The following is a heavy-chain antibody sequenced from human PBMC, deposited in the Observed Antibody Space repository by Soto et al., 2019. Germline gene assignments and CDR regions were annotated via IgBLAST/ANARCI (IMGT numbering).Heavy chain of an antibody. CDR3: TRVPGWYGKGRFDY. J-gene: IGHJ4*02. D-gene: IGHD6-19*01. Sequence: QVQLVESGGGVVQPGRSLRISCTASGFTFTDYSLHWVRQAPGNGLEWVALISSDGRKKYYADSVKGRFTISRDTSKNTLDLQMNSLRSEDTAVYYCTRVPGWYGKGRFDYWGQGTLVTVSS. CDR1: GFTFTDYS. V-gene: IGHV3-30*04. CDR2: ISSDGRKK.